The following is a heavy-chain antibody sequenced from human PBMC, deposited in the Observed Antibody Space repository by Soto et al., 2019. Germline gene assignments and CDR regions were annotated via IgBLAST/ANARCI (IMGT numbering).Heavy chain of an antibody. J-gene: IGHJ4*02. CDR2: MNPNNGYT. D-gene: IGHD6-19*01. V-gene: IGHV1-8*01. CDR1: GYTFTSYD. Sequence: ASVKVSCKTSGYTFTSYDIHWVRQATGQGLEWMGWMNPNNGYTDYAQKFQGRVTMTRDTSLSTAYMELSSLTSDDTAVYYCARGRGWRDYWGQGTLVTLSS. CDR3: ARGRGWRDY.